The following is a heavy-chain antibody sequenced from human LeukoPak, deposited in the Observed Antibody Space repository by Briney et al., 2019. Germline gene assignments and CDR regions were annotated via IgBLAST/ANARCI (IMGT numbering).Heavy chain of an antibody. J-gene: IGHJ4*02. CDR1: GGSISSSSYY. Sequence: SETLSLTCTVSGGSISSSSYYWGWIRQPPGTGLEWIGTIYYSGNTYYNPSLKSRVSISVDTSKNQFFLKLSSVTAADTAVYYCARQAVAGNGFDYWGQGTLVTVSS. CDR2: IYYSGNT. CDR3: ARQAVAGNGFDY. D-gene: IGHD6-19*01. V-gene: IGHV4-39*01.